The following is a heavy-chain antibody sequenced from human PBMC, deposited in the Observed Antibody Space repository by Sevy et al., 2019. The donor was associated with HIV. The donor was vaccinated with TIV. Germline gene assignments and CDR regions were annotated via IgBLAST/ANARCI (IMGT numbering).Heavy chain of an antibody. D-gene: IGHD1-26*01. CDR3: ANAYSGSYSHSYLYALDV. CDR1: GFSFSYYG. Sequence: GSLRLSCICSGFSFSYYGIHWVRQSPGKGLDWVALISHDGINEYYADSVKGRFTISRDNSKNTVYLEMNSLRNEDTAIYFCANAYSGSYSHSYLYALDVWGQGTTVTVSS. CDR2: ISHDGINE. V-gene: IGHV3-30*18. J-gene: IGHJ6*02.